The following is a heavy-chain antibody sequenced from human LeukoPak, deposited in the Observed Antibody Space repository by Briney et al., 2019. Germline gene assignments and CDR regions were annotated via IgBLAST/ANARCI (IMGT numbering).Heavy chain of an antibody. D-gene: IGHD6-13*01. V-gene: IGHV4-59*12. CDR2: IYHSGST. CDR3: ARGQQLVTFDY. CDR1: GDSINSYY. J-gene: IGHJ4*02. Sequence: SETLSLTCTVSGDSINSYYWTWIRQPPGKGLEWIGYIYHSGSTYYNPSLKSRVTISVGRSKNQFSLKLSSVTAADTAVYYCARGQQLVTFDYWGQGTLVTVSS.